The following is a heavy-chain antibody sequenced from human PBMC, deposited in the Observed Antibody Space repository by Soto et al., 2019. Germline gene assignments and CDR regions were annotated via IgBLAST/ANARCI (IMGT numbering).Heavy chain of an antibody. J-gene: IGHJ4*02. CDR1: GGSISSGGYY. D-gene: IGHD3-22*01. Sequence: SETLSLTCTVSGGSISSGGYYWSWIRQHPGKGLEWIGYIYYSGSTYYTPSLKSRVTISVDTSKNQFSLKLSSVTAADTAVYYCARLYDSSGYYPLFDYWGQGTLVTVSS. V-gene: IGHV4-31*03. CDR3: ARLYDSSGYYPLFDY. CDR2: IYYSGST.